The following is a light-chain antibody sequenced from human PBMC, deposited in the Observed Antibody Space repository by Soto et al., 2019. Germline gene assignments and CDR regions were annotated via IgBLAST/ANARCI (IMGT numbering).Light chain of an antibody. V-gene: IGKV3-11*01. Sequence: EIVLKQSPATLSLSPGERDTLSCRASQSVSTYLAWYQQKRGQAPRLLIYDASNRATGIPARLSGSGSGTGFTLTISSLEDEAFGVYYCQQRSNSPPITCGQGTRLEIK. CDR1: QSVSTY. CDR3: QQRSNSPPIT. CDR2: DAS. J-gene: IGKJ5*01.